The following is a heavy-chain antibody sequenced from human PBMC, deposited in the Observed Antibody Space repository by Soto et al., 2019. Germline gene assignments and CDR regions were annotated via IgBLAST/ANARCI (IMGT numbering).Heavy chain of an antibody. CDR3: ANSSVDYGEIDY. CDR1: GFSLSTSGVG. Sequence: QITLKESGPTLVKPTQTLTLTCTFSGFSLSTSGVGVGWIRQPPGKALEWLALIYWDDDKRYSPSRKSRLTITKDTSKHQVVLTMTNMDPVDTATYYCANSSVDYGEIDYWGQGTLVTVSS. J-gene: IGHJ4*02. V-gene: IGHV2-5*02. CDR2: IYWDDDK. D-gene: IGHD4-17*01.